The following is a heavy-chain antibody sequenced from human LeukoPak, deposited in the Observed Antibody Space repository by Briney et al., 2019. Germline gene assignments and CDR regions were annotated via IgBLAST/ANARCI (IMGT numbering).Heavy chain of an antibody. D-gene: IGHD2-21*01. Sequence: GGSLRLSCVASGFSFSTSWMSWVRQAPGKEPEWVANIKEDGSGKSYVDSVKGRFTISRDNAKNSLYLEMDSLRVEDAAVYYCARRGISRAAFDVWGQGTMVTVS. V-gene: IGHV3-7*05. J-gene: IGHJ3*01. CDR2: IKEDGSGK. CDR3: ARRGISRAAFDV. CDR1: GFSFSTSW.